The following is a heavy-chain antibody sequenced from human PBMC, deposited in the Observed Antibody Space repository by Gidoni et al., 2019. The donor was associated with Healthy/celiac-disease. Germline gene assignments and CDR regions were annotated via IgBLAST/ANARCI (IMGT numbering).Heavy chain of an antibody. V-gene: IGHV3-23*01. CDR3: AITSGYCSSTSCEFYYFDY. J-gene: IGHJ4*02. D-gene: IGHD2-2*01. Sequence: EVQMLESGGGLVQPGESLRLACAASGFTFSTYAMRWVRQAPGKGLEWVPAIGGSGGSTYYADSVKGRFTISRDNSKNTLYLQMNSLRAEDTAVYYCAITSGYCSSTSCEFYYFDYWGQGTLVTVSS. CDR1: GFTFSTYA. CDR2: IGGSGGST.